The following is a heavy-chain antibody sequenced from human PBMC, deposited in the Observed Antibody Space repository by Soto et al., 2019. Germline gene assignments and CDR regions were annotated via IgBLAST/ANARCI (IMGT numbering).Heavy chain of an antibody. Sequence: QVQLVQSGAEVKKPGASVNVSCKASGYTFSSYAISWVRQAPGQGLEWLGWISTYNAKTNYAPSLQDRVTMTIDASTTPAYMGLRSLTSVDTAVYYCVSVREILFYDSSVYYFDSCGQGTLVTVSS. J-gene: IGHJ4*02. D-gene: IGHD3-22*01. CDR1: GYTFSSYA. V-gene: IGHV1-18*01. CDR2: ISTYNAKT. CDR3: VSVREILFYDSSVYYFDS.